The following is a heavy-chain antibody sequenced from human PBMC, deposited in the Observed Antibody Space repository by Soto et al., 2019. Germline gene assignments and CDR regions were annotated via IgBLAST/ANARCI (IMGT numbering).Heavy chain of an antibody. V-gene: IGHV3-74*01. CDR1: GFTFSYYW. CDR3: ARGDRGAFDL. D-gene: IGHD2-21*02. CDR2: IHSDGSST. J-gene: IGHJ3*01. Sequence: EVQLVESEGGLVQPGGSLRLSCAASGFTFSYYWMHWVRQAPGQGLVWVSRIHSDGSSTTYADSVKGRFTISRDNAKNTLYLQMNSLRAEDTAVYYCARGDRGAFDLWGQGTRFTVSS.